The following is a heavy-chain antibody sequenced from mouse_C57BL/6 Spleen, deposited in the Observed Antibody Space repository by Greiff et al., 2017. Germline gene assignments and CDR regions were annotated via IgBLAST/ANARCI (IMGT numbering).Heavy chain of an antibody. D-gene: IGHD1-1*01. CDR2: ISSGGDYI. V-gene: IGHV5-9-1*02. J-gene: IGHJ4*01. CDR1: GFTFSSYA. Sequence: EVMLVESGEGLVKPGGSLKLSCAASGFTFSSYAMSWVRQTPEKRLEWVAYISSGGDYIYYADTVKGRFTISRDNARNTLYLQMSSLKSEDTAMYYCTRVVHYYGSSDYYAMDYWGQGTSVTVSS. CDR3: TRVVHYYGSSDYYAMDY.